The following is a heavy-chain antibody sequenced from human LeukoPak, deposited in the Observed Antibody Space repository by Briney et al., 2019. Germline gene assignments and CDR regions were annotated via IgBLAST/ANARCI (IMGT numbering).Heavy chain of an antibody. CDR1: GYTFNSYD. V-gene: IGHV1-18*01. CDR3: AREPPPSITMVRGVSGTFDY. Sequence: ASVKVSCKASGYTFNSYDINWVRQATGQGLEWMGWISAYNGNTNYAQKLQGRVTMTTDTSTSTAYMELRSLRSDDTAVYYCAREPPPSITMVRGVSGTFDYWGQGTLVTVSS. CDR2: ISAYNGNT. D-gene: IGHD3-10*01. J-gene: IGHJ4*02.